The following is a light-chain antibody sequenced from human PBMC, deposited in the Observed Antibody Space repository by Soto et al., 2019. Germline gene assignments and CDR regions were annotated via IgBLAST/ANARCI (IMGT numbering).Light chain of an antibody. CDR3: QQYHYQGT. V-gene: IGKV3-15*01. CDR2: GAS. J-gene: IGKJ1*01. CDR1: QSVSSN. Sequence: EIVMTQSPATLPVSPGERATLSCRASQSVSSNLAWYQQKPGQAPRFLIYGASTRATGIPARFSGSGSGTEFTLAISSLQSEDSAVYYCQQYHYQGTFGQGTKVDIK.